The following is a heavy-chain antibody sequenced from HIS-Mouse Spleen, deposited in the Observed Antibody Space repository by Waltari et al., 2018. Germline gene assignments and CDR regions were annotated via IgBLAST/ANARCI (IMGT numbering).Heavy chain of an antibody. CDR1: GYTSTGYY. D-gene: IGHD6-25*01. CDR2: INPNSGGT. V-gene: IGHV1-2*02. J-gene: IGHJ3*02. Sequence: QVQLVQSGAEVKKPGASVQVACKASGYTSTGYYRPRGRQAPGQGLEWMGWINPNSGGTNYAQNFQGRVTMTRDTSISTAYMELSRLRSDDTAVYYCALGLSSGAFDIWGQGTMVTVSS. CDR3: ALGLSSGAFDI.